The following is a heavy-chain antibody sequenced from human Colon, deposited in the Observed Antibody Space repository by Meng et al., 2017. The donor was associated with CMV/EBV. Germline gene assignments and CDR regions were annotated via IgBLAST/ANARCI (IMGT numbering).Heavy chain of an antibody. V-gene: IGHV1-2*02. CDR1: GYTFTGYY. CDR3: VRDHDDYDLLTGYYGHQFYDMDV. CDR2: TNPKSGAT. Sequence: ASVKVSCKASGYTFTGYYIHWVRQAPGQGLEWMGWTNPKSGATKYAQKFLGRVTMTRDTSTTTAYMELSGLRSDDSAMYYCVRDHDDYDLLTGYYGHQFYDMDVWGQGTTVTVSS. D-gene: IGHD3-9*01. J-gene: IGHJ6*02.